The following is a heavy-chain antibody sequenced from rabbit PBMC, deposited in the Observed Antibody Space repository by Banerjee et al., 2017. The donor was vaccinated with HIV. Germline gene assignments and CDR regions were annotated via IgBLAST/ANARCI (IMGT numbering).Heavy chain of an antibody. V-gene: IGHV1S45*01. J-gene: IGHJ4*01. D-gene: IGHD2-1*01. CDR1: GFSFSNGYV. Sequence: QQQLEESGGGLVKPEGSLTLTCTASGFSFSNGYVMCWVRQAPGKGLEWIACIYVGSSGKTHYASWAKGRFTISKTSSTTVTLQMTSLTAADTATYFCARYDDYGDQGDLWGQGTLVTVS. CDR2: IYVGSSGKT. CDR3: ARYDDYGDQGDL.